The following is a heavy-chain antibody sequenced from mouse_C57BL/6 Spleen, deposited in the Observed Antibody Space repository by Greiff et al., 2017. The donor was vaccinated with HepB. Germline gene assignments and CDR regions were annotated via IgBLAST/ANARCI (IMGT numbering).Heavy chain of an antibody. CDR2: IWRGGST. CDR3: AKKDYDYDWYFDV. J-gene: IGHJ1*03. V-gene: IGHV2-5*01. CDR1: GFSLTSYG. Sequence: QVQLKESGPGLVQPSQSLSITCTVSGFSLTSYGVHWVRQSPGKGLEWLGVIWRGGSTDYNAAFMSRLSITKDNSKSQVFFKMNSLQADDTAIYYCAKKDYDYDWYFDVWGTGTTVTVSS. D-gene: IGHD2-4*01.